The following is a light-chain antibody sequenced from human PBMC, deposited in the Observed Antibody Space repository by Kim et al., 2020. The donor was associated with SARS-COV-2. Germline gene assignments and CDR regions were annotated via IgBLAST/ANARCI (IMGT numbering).Light chain of an antibody. V-gene: IGLV3-19*01. Sequence: GQTVRITCHGDSLRSYYESWYQQKPGQAPVIVIYGKNNRPSGIPHRFSGSSSGNTASLHSTGGQAEEEADYYCNSRDSSGKHVVVFGGGTQLTVL. J-gene: IGLJ3*02. CDR3: NSRDSSGKHVVV. CDR2: GKN. CDR1: SLRSYY.